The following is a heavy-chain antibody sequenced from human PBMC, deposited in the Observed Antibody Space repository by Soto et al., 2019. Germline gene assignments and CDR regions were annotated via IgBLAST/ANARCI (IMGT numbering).Heavy chain of an antibody. J-gene: IGHJ4*02. V-gene: IGHV3-21*01. D-gene: IGHD5-12*01. CDR2: ISSSSSYI. Sequence: PGGSLRLSCAASGFTFSSYSMNWVRQAPGKGLEWVSSISSSSSYIYYADSVKGRFTISRDNAKNSLYLQMNSLRAEDTAVYYCARDSNYGGYPFDYRGQGTLVTVSS. CDR1: GFTFSSYS. CDR3: ARDSNYGGYPFDY.